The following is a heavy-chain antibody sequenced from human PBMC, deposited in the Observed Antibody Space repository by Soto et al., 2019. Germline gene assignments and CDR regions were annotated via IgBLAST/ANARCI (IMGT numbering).Heavy chain of an antibody. V-gene: IGHV3-30-3*01. J-gene: IGHJ4*02. D-gene: IGHD3-10*01. CDR3: ARDLSGSGD. CDR2: ISYDGSNK. Sequence: QVQLVESGEGVVQPGRSLRLSCAASGFAFSSYAMHWVRQAPGKGLEWVAVISYDGSNKYYADSVKGRFTISRDNSKNTLYLQMTSLRAEDTAVYYCARDLSGSGDWGQGTLVTVSS. CDR1: GFAFSSYA.